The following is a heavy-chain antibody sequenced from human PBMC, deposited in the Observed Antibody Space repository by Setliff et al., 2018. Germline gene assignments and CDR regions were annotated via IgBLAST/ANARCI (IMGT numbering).Heavy chain of an antibody. CDR3: ATPGRRFGESIDY. CDR1: GDSISSSSYY. D-gene: IGHD3-10*01. V-gene: IGHV4-39*01. CDR2: IYSGST. Sequence: PSETLSLTCTVSGDSISSSSYYWGWIRQPLGKGLEWIGCIYSGSTYYNPSLKSRVTISVDTSKNQFSLKLTSVTAADTAVYYCATPGRRFGESIDYWGQGTLVTVSS. J-gene: IGHJ4*02.